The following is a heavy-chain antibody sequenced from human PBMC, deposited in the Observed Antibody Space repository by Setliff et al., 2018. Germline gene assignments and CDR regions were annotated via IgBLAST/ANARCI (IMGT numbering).Heavy chain of an antibody. J-gene: IGHJ4*02. V-gene: IGHV3-21*01. CDR2: ISSSSSYI. CDR3: VRDTTSGWMLTN. D-gene: IGHD6-25*01. CDR1: GFTFSSYS. Sequence: PGGSLRLSCAASGFTFSSYSMNWVRQAPGKGLEWVSSISSSSSYIYYADSVKGRFTISRDNARDSLYLQMNSLRAEDTAVYYCVRDTTSGWMLTNWGQGTLVT.